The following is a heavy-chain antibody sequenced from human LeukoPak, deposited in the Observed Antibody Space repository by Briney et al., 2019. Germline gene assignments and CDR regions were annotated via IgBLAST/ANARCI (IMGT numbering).Heavy chain of an antibody. CDR2: IKEDGSEK. J-gene: IGHJ5*02. CDR1: GFTFSNYW. CDR3: ARILWGSSASNWFDP. D-gene: IGHD3-10*01. V-gene: IGHV3-7*01. Sequence: GSLRLSCAASGFTFSNYWMTWVRQAPGKGLEWVASIKEDGSEKYFVDSVKGRFTISRDNAKNSLYLQMNSLRAEDTAVYCCARILWGSSASNWFDPWGQGTLVTVSS.